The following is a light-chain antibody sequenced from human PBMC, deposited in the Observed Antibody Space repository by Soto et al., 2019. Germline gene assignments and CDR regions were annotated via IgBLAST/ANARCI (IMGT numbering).Light chain of an antibody. Sequence: QSVLTQPPSVSGAPGQRVTISCTGGWSNIGAGYEVHWYQHLPGTAPKLLIYGVTNRPSGVPDRFSGSRSGTSASLAITGLQADDEGDYYCVLYMGGGIYVFGGGTQLTVL. CDR2: GVT. V-gene: IGLV1-40*01. J-gene: IGLJ3*02. CDR1: WSNIGAGYE. CDR3: VLYMGGGIYV.